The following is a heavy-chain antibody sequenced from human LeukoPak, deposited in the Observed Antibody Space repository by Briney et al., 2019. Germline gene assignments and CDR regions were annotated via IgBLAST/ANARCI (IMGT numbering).Heavy chain of an antibody. J-gene: IGHJ5*02. Sequence: SETLSLTCNVSGASISSYYWSWIRQPPGKGLEWIGYIYYSGSTNYNPSLKSRLTISLDTSKNQFSLKLSSVTAADTALYYCARVKEDYGVVPYNWFDPWGQGTLVTVSS. D-gene: IGHD4-17*01. V-gene: IGHV4-59*01. CDR2: IYYSGST. CDR3: ARVKEDYGVVPYNWFDP. CDR1: GASISSYY.